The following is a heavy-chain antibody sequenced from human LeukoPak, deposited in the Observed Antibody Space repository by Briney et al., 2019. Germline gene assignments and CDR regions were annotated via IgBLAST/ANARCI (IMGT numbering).Heavy chain of an antibody. J-gene: IGHJ6*03. V-gene: IGHV3-30*02. CDR3: AKDRGYYYYYMDV. Sequence: GGSLRLSCAASGFTFSSYAMSWVRQAPGKGLEWVAFIRYDGSNKYYADSVKGRFTISRDNSKNTLYLQMNSLRAEDTAVYYCAKDRGYYYYYMDVWGKGTTVTVSS. CDR1: GFTFSSYA. CDR2: IRYDGSNK.